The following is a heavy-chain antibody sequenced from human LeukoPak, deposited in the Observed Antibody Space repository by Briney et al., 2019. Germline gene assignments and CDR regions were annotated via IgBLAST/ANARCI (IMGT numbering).Heavy chain of an antibody. CDR2: IIPIFGTA. J-gene: IGHJ6*02. CDR3: ARDTPQQSSSWYLRPFQTTDYYYYYGMDV. D-gene: IGHD6-13*01. V-gene: IGHV1-69*05. CDR1: GGTFSSYA. Sequence: GASVKVSCKASGGTFSSYAISWVRQAPGQGLEWMGGIIPIFGTANYAQKFQGRVTITTDESTSTAYMELSSLRSEDTAVYYCARDTPQQSSSWYLRPFQTTDYYYYYGMDVWGQGTTVTVSS.